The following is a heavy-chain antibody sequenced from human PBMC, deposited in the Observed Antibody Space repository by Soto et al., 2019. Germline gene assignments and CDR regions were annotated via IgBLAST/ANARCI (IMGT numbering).Heavy chain of an antibody. CDR1: GFTFSSYA. CDR3: ARGGSYYFDY. D-gene: IGHD1-26*01. V-gene: IGHV3-30-3*01. CDR2: ISYDGSNK. J-gene: IGHJ4*02. Sequence: PGGSLRLSCAASGFTFSSYAMHWVRQAPGKGLEWVAVISYDGSNKYYADSVKGRFTTSRDNSKNTLYLQMNSLRAEDTAVYYCARGGSYYFDYWGQGTLVTVSS.